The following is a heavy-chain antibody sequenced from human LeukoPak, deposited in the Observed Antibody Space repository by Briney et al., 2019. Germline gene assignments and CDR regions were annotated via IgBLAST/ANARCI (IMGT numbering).Heavy chain of an antibody. CDR2: IYSSGST. J-gene: IGHJ5*02. Sequence: PGGSLRLSCAASGFTVSSKYMSWLRQDPGKGLEWVSLIYSSGSTYYADSVKGRFTISRDNSKNTLYLQMNNLRVEDTAVYYCATMDCGGDCFPHLGGSGINWFDPWGQGTLVTVSS. CDR3: ATMDCGGDCFPHLGGSGINWFDP. V-gene: IGHV3-53*01. D-gene: IGHD2-21*02. CDR1: GFTVSSKY.